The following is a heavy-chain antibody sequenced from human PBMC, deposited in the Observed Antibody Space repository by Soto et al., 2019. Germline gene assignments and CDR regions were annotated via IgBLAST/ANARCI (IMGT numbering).Heavy chain of an antibody. Sequence: QVQLVQSGAEEKKPGASVKGSCKASGYTFTGYAMHWVRQAPGQRLEWMGWINAGNGNTKYSQKFQGRVTSTRDTSASAAYMELSSLSSEDTAVYYCARDVAVPADFAYWGKGTLLTVSS. D-gene: IGHD6-19*01. V-gene: IGHV1-3*05. J-gene: IGHJ4*02. CDR2: INAGNGNT. CDR1: GYTFTGYA. CDR3: ARDVAVPADFAY.